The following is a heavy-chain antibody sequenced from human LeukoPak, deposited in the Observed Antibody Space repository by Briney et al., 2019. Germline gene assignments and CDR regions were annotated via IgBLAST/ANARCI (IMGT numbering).Heavy chain of an antibody. Sequence: PSETLSLTCTVSGGSISSYYWSWIRQPPGKGLEWIGYIYYSGSTNYNPSLKSRVTISVDTSKNQFSLKPSSVTAADTAVYYCARTRAGYSSGWYGAFFDYWGQGTLVTVSS. CDR1: GGSISSYY. D-gene: IGHD6-19*01. CDR2: IYYSGST. V-gene: IGHV4-59*01. J-gene: IGHJ4*02. CDR3: ARTRAGYSSGWYGAFFDY.